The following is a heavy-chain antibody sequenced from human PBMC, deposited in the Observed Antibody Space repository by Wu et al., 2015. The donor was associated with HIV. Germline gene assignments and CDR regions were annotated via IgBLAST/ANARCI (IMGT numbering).Heavy chain of an antibody. CDR3: TARPITGSAFDI. CDR1: GNTFNA. V-gene: IGHV1-2*02. D-gene: IGHD1-20*01. J-gene: IGHJ3*02. CDR2: INPNSGGT. Sequence: QVQLVQSGAEVKKPGSSVKISCKASGNTFNAINWVRQAPGQGPEWMGWINPNSGGTNYAQKFQGRVTMTRDTSINTAYMDLTRLTSDDTAMYYCTARPITGSAFDIWGQGTMVSVSS.